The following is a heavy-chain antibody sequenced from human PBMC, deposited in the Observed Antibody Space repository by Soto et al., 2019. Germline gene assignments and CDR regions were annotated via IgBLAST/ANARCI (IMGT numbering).Heavy chain of an antibody. D-gene: IGHD1-26*01. CDR1: GFTFSSYA. CDR2: ISASGSST. V-gene: IGHV3-23*01. J-gene: IGHJ6*02. Sequence: PGGSLRLSCVASGFTFSSYAMSWVRQAPGKGLEWVSTISASGSSTYYADSVRGRFTISRDNSKNTLYLQMNSLRAEDTAVYYCARDAVGDYYYYYGMDVWGQGTTVTVSS. CDR3: ARDAVGDYYYYYGMDV.